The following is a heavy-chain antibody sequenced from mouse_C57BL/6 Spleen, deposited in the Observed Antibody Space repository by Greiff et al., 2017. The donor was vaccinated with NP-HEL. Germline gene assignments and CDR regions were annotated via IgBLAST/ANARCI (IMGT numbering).Heavy chain of an antibody. J-gene: IGHJ2*01. Sequence: VQLQHSGPELVKPGASVKISCKASGYTFTDYYINWVQQRPGQGLEWIGWLFPGSGGTYYNETFKGKATLTVDKSSSTAYMLLSSLTSEDSAVYFCASSTTVVDYFDYWGQGTTLTVSS. CDR3: ASSTTVVDYFDY. CDR1: GYTFTDYY. D-gene: IGHD1-1*01. CDR2: LFPGSGGT. V-gene: IGHV1-75*01.